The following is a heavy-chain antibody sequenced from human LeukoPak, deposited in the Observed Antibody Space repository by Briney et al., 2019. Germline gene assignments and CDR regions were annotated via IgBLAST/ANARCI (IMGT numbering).Heavy chain of an antibody. CDR1: GFTFSNYW. Sequence: PGGSLRLSCAASGFTFSNYWMHWVRQAPGKGLVWVSRISSDGNTARYADSVKGRFTISRDNAKNTLYLQMNGLRAEDTAVYYCARGGEVVITTHYYYYGMDVWGQGTTVTVSS. CDR2: ISSDGNTA. V-gene: IGHV3-74*01. CDR3: ARGGEVVITTHYYYYGMDV. J-gene: IGHJ6*02. D-gene: IGHD3-22*01.